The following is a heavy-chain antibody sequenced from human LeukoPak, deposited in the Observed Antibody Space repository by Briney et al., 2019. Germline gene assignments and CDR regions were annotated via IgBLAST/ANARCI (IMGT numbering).Heavy chain of an antibody. Sequence: ASVKVSFEASEYTFTGYYMHCVRQAPGQGLEWMGWINPNSGGTNYAQKFQGRVTMTRDTSISTAYMELSRLRSDDTAVYYCARSRSSGWYVFDYWGQGTLVTVSS. J-gene: IGHJ4*02. V-gene: IGHV1-2*02. CDR3: ARSRSSGWYVFDY. D-gene: IGHD6-19*01. CDR2: INPNSGGT. CDR1: EYTFTGYY.